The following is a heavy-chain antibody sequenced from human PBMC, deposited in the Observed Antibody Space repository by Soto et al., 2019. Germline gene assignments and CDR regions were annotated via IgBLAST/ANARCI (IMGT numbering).Heavy chain of an antibody. V-gene: IGHV1-18*01. Sequence: QVQLVQSGAEVKKPGASVKVSCKASGYTFTSYGLSWVRQAPGQGLEWMGWINGYTGNTNYAQKFQGRVTMTTDTSTNTGYLDMWTRISDDTAVYYCARSWVTGKGGIDVWGQGTTVTVSS. CDR1: GYTFTSYG. CDR2: INGYTGNT. D-gene: IGHD3-16*01. CDR3: ARSWVTGKGGIDV. J-gene: IGHJ6*02.